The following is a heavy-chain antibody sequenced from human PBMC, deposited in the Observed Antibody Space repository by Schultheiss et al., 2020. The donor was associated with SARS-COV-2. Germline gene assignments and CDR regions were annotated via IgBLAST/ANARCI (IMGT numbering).Heavy chain of an antibody. CDR2: INTSGST. J-gene: IGHJ6*02. D-gene: IGHD2-15*01. CDR1: GGSISSGTYY. V-gene: IGHV4-61*02. Sequence: SETLSLTCTVSGGSISSGTYYWSWIRQPAGKGLEWIGRINTSGSTNYNPSLKSRVTISVDTSKTQFSLKLYSVTAADTAVYNCARGDIHYYYGMDVWGQGTTVTVSS. CDR3: ARGDIHYYYGMDV.